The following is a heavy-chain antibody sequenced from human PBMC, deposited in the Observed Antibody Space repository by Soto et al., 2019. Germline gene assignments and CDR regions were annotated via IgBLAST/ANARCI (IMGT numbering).Heavy chain of an antibody. Sequence: QVQLVQSGAEVKKPGSSVKVSCKASGGTFSSYTISWVRQAPGQGLEWMGRIIPILGIANYEQKFQGRVKMTADKSTSTAYMELSSMRSEDTAVSYCARGAKAAAGTRRKDYGGQGTLVTFSS. V-gene: IGHV1-69*02. CDR3: ARGAKAAAGTRRKDY. CDR1: GGTFSSYT. J-gene: IGHJ4*02. D-gene: IGHD6-13*01. CDR2: IIPILGIA.